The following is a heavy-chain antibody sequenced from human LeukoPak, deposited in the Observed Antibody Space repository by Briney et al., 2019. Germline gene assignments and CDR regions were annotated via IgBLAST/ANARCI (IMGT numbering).Heavy chain of an antibody. CDR3: ATVRYYDTPGDSDYFDY. CDR1: GYTLTALS. V-gene: IGHV1-24*01. D-gene: IGHD3-22*01. Sequence: VASVKVSCRVSGYTLTALSMHWVRQAPGKGLEWMGGFDPDTVETIYAQKFQGRVTMTEDTSTDTAYMDLSSLRSEDTAVYYCATVRYYDTPGDSDYFDYWGQGTLVTVSS. CDR2: FDPDTVET. J-gene: IGHJ4*02.